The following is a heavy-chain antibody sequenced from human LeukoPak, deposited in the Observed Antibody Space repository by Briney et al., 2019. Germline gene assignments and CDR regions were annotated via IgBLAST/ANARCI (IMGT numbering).Heavy chain of an antibody. CDR2: IYYTETT. CDR3: ARVRSSGYPNYYYYYMDV. V-gene: IGHV4-59*01. D-gene: IGHD3-22*01. J-gene: IGHJ6*03. CDR1: GVSISDYY. Sequence: SETLSLTCTVSGVSISDYYFTWIRQPPGKGLEWIGYIYYTETTNYNPSLKSRVTLSVDTSRNQFSLKLSSVTAADTAVYYCARVRSSGYPNYYYYYMDVWGKGTTGTVSS.